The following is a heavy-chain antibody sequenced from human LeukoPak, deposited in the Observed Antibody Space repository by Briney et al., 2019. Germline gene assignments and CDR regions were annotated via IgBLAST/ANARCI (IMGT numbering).Heavy chain of an antibody. Sequence: GGSLRLSCAACGFTFSSYEMNWVRQAPGKGLEWVSSISSSSSYIYYADSVKGRFTISRDNAKNSLYLQMNSLRAEDTAVYYCARKVLGATIGPRFDPWGQGTLVTVSS. D-gene: IGHD1-26*01. V-gene: IGHV3-21*01. J-gene: IGHJ5*02. CDR3: ARKVLGATIGPRFDP. CDR1: GFTFSSYE. CDR2: ISSSSSYI.